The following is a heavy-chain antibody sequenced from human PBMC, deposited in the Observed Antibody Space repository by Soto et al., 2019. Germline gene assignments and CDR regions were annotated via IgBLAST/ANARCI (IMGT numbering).Heavy chain of an antibody. CDR3: TTDWVTNRH. V-gene: IGHV3-15*01. CDR1: GLTFSSAW. D-gene: IGHD4-17*01. J-gene: IGHJ1*01. Sequence: EVQLVESGGGLVKPGGSLRLSCAASGLTFSSAWMSCVRQAPGKGLEWVGRIKSKTDGGTTDYAAAMKGRFTISRDDSTNTVYLQMNSLKTEDTAVYYCTTDWVTNRHWGQGTLVTVSS. CDR2: IKSKTDGGTT.